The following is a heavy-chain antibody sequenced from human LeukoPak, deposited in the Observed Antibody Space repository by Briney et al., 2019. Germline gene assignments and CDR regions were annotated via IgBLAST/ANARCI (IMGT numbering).Heavy chain of an antibody. CDR2: INHSGST. CDR1: GGSFSGYY. J-gene: IGHJ4*02. CDR3: ATIYWLLSSYYFDY. Sequence: PSETLSLTCAVYGGSFSGYYWSWIRQPPGKGLEWIGEINHSGSTNYNPSLKSRVTISVDTSKNQFSLKLTSVTAADTAVYYCATIYWLLSSYYFDYWGQGTLVTVSS. V-gene: IGHV4-34*01. D-gene: IGHD3-9*01.